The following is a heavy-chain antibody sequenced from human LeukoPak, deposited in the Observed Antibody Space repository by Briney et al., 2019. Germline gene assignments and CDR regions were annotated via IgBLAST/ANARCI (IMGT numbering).Heavy chain of an antibody. CDR2: ISYDGSNK. CDR3: ARDRKGGSGWTLFDY. CDR1: GFTFSYSA. V-gene: IGHV3-30-3*01. Sequence: GRSLRLSCAASGFTFSYSALHWVRQAPGKGLEWVAVISYDGSNKYYADSVKGRFTISRDNSKNTLYLQMNSLRGEDTAVYYCARDRKGGSGWTLFDYWGQGTLVTVS. D-gene: IGHD6-19*01. J-gene: IGHJ4*02.